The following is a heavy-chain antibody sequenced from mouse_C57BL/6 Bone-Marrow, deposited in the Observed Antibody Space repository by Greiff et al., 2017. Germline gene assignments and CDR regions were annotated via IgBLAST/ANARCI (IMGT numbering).Heavy chain of an antibody. CDR1: GFTFSSYG. Sequence: EVQLVESGGDLVKPGGSLKLSCAASGFTFSSYGMSWVRQTPDKRLAWVATISSGGSYTYYPDSVKGRFTISRDNAKNTLYLQMSSLQSEDTAMYYCARQGYDYLDYWGQGTTLTVSS. V-gene: IGHV5-6*01. J-gene: IGHJ2*01. CDR2: ISSGGSYT. CDR3: ARQGYDYLDY. D-gene: IGHD2-3*01.